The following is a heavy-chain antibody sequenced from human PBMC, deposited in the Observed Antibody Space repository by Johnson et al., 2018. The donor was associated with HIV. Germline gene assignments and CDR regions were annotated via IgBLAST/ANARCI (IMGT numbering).Heavy chain of an antibody. D-gene: IGHD2-21*02. CDR1: GLSFSNFG. CDR3: TRGGWKVVTSIFAFDI. V-gene: IGHV3-30*03. Sequence: QVQLVESGGGVVQPGKSLTLSCVGSGLSFSNFGIHWVRQAPGKGLEWVAVTSYDGSNKYYADSVKGRFTISRDNSKNTLYLQMNSLRAEDTAVYYCTRGGWKVVTSIFAFDIWGQGTMVAVSS. CDR2: TSYDGSNK. J-gene: IGHJ3*02.